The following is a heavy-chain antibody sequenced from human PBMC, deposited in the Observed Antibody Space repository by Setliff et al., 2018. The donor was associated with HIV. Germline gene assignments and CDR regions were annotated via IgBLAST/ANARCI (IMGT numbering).Heavy chain of an antibody. CDR1: GYSISSGYY. CDR2: IYHSGST. Sequence: LSLTCTVSGYSISSGYYWGWIRQPPGKGLEWIASIYHSGSTYYNPSLKSRVTISVDTSKNQLSLKLSSVTAADTAVYYCARVNGEPYYFDYWGQGTLVTVSS. CDR3: ARVNGEPYYFDY. V-gene: IGHV4-38-2*02. D-gene: IGHD2-8*01. J-gene: IGHJ4*02.